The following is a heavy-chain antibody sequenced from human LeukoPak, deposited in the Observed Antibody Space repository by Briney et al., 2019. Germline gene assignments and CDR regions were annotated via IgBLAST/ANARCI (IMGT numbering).Heavy chain of an antibody. J-gene: IGHJ4*02. CDR2: ISAYNGNT. CDR3: AGARGHGYSYGSTAGFDY. V-gene: IGHV1-18*01. D-gene: IGHD5-18*01. Sequence: ASVKVSCKASGYTFTSYGISWVRQAPGQGLEWMVWISAYNGNTNYAQKLQGRVTMTTDTSTSTAYMELRSLRSDDTAVYYCAGARGHGYSYGSTAGFDYWGQGTLVTVSS. CDR1: GYTFTSYG.